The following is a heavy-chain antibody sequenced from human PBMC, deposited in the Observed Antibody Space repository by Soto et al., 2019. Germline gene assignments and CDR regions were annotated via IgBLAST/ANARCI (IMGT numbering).Heavy chain of an antibody. V-gene: IGHV3-48*03. Sequence: EVQLVESGGGLVQPGGSLRLSCAASGFTFSSYEMNWVRQAPGKGLEWVSYISSSGSTIYYADSVKGRFTISRDNAKNSLYLQMNSLRAEDTAVYYCARASGYNYRVMRYYFDYWGQGTLVTVSS. D-gene: IGHD5-12*01. CDR1: GFTFSSYE. CDR3: ARASGYNYRVMRYYFDY. CDR2: ISSSGSTI. J-gene: IGHJ4*02.